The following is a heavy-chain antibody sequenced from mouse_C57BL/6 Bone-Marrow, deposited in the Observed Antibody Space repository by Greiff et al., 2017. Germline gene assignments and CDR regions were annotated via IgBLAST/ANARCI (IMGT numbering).Heavy chain of an antibody. V-gene: IGHV1-81*01. CDR1: GYTFTSYG. CDR2: IYPRSGNT. Sequence: QVQLKQSGAELARPGASVKLSCKASGYTFTSYGISWVKQRTGQGLEWIGEIYPRSGNTYYNEKFKGKATLTADKSSSTAYMELRSLTSEDSAVYFSARSYYYGSSFWFAYWGQGTLVTVSA. D-gene: IGHD1-1*01. J-gene: IGHJ3*01. CDR3: ARSYYYGSSFWFAY.